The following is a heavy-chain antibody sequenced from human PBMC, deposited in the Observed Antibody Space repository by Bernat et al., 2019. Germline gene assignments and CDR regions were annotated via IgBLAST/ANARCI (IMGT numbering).Heavy chain of an antibody. V-gene: IGHV4-39*01. CDR3: ARRRYNWNDRLRMTFDP. CDR1: GGSISSSSYY. D-gene: IGHD1-1*01. Sequence: QLQLQESGPGLVKPSETLSLTCTVSGGSISSSSYYWGWIRQPPGKGLEWIGSSYYSGSTYYNPSLKSRVTISVDTSKNQFSLKLSSVTAADTAVYYCARRRYNWNDRLRMTFDPWGQGTLVTVSS. CDR2: SYYSGST. J-gene: IGHJ5*02.